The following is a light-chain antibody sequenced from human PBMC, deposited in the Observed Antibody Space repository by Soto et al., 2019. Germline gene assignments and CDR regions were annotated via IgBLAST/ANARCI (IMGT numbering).Light chain of an antibody. Sequence: DIQMTQSPSTLSASVGDRVTITCRASQSISSWLAWYQQKPGKAPKLLIYDASSLESGVPSRFSGSGSGTELTLTISSLQPDDSATYYCQQYNSYSQAWTFGQGTKVEIK. CDR1: QSISSW. CDR3: QQYNSYSQAWT. J-gene: IGKJ1*01. CDR2: DAS. V-gene: IGKV1-5*01.